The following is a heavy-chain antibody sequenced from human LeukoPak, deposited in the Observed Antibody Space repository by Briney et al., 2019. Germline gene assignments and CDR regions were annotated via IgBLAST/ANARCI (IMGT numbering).Heavy chain of an antibody. D-gene: IGHD3-10*01. CDR1: GGAFNSYA. CDR3: ARALLFFAGSGSSDEQYYYYYYMDV. CDR2: IIPFFGTP. Sequence: GASVKVSCKASGGAFNSYAISWVRHAPGQGLEWMGGIIPFFGTPNYAEKFQGRVTITADESTNTVYMELSSLRSEDTAVYYCARALLFFAGSGSSDEQYYYYYYMDVWGKGTTVTISS. V-gene: IGHV1-69*13. J-gene: IGHJ6*03.